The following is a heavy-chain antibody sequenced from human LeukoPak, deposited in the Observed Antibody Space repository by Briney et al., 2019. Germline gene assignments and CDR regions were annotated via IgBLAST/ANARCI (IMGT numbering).Heavy chain of an antibody. J-gene: IGHJ4*02. CDR1: GFTFSSYA. D-gene: IGHD3-22*01. V-gene: IGHV3-23*01. Sequence: GGSLRLSCAASGFTFSSYAMSWVRQAPGKGLEWVSAIGGSGGSTYYADSVKGRFTISRDNAKNSLYLQMNSLRAEDTAVYYCARWGYYYDTNPDYWGQGTLVTVSS. CDR2: IGGSGGST. CDR3: ARWGYYYDTNPDY.